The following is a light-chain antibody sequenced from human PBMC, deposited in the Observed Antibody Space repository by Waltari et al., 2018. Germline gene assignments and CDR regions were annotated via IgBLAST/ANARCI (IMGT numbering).Light chain of an antibody. CDR2: TTS. CDR3: QQTYTMPDT. V-gene: IGKV1-39*01. CDR1: QNVNRY. Sequence: DIQVTQSPSSLSASVGDRVTITCRATQNVNRYLNWYQQKPGKAPNVLIYTTSNLQSGVPSRFSGSGFGTEFTLTISSLQPEDSATYYCQQTYTMPDTFGQWTKLEIK. J-gene: IGKJ2*01.